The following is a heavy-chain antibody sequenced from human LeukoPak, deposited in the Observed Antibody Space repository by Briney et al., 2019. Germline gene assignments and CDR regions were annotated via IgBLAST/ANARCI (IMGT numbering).Heavy chain of an antibody. D-gene: IGHD6-13*01. Sequence: PSETLSLTXTVSGGSISSYYWSWIRQPPGKGLEWIGYIYYSGSTNYNPSLRSRVTISVDTSKNQFSLKLNSVTAADTAVYYCAGAPPLLYSSSSLGAFDIWGQGTMVTVSS. CDR2: IYYSGST. V-gene: IGHV4-59*01. J-gene: IGHJ3*02. CDR3: AGAPPLLYSSSSLGAFDI. CDR1: GGSISSYY.